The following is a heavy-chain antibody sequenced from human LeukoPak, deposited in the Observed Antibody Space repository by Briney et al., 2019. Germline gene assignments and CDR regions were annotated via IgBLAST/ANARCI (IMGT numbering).Heavy chain of an antibody. D-gene: IGHD6-13*01. Sequence: RPGGSLRLSCAASGFMFDDYGMSWVRHAPGKGLEWVSGINWNGGSTTYVDSVKGRFTISRDNAKNSLYLQMNSLRAEDTALYYCARDRTITYSHRPSWFDPWGQGTLVTVSS. CDR3: ARDRTITYSHRPSWFDP. CDR2: INWNGGST. CDR1: GFMFDDYG. V-gene: IGHV3-20*04. J-gene: IGHJ5*02.